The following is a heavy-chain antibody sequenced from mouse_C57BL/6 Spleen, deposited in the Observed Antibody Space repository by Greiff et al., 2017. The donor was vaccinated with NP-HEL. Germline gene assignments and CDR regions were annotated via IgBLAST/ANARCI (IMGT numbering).Heavy chain of an antibody. Sequence: VQLQQSGAELVKPGASVKISCKASGYAFSSYWMNWVKQRPGKGLEWIGQIYPGDGDTNYNGKFKGKATLTADKSSSTAYMQLSSLTSEDSAVYFCARGNYGIYYAMDYWGQGTSVTVSS. V-gene: IGHV1-80*01. CDR3: ARGNYGIYYAMDY. J-gene: IGHJ4*01. D-gene: IGHD2-1*01. CDR1: GYAFSSYW. CDR2: IYPGDGDT.